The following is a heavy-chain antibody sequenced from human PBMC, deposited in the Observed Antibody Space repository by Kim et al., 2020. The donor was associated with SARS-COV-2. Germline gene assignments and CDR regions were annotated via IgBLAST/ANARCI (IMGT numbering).Heavy chain of an antibody. V-gene: IGHV3-23*01. J-gene: IGHJ5*02. D-gene: IGHD3-3*01. CDR2: ISGSGTST. CDR1: GFTFSSYA. Sequence: GGSLRLSCAASGFTFSSYAMSWVRQAPGKGLEWVSAISGSGTSTYYADSVKGRFTISRDNSKNTLYLQMNSLRAEDTALYYCAKVDGDYVFWSGQNWFDPWGRGTLVTVSS. CDR3: AKVDGDYVFWSGQNWFDP.